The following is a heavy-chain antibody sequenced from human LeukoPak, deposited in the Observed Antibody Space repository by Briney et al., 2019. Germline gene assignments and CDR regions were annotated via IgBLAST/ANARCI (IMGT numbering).Heavy chain of an antibody. CDR2: IYSTGST. V-gene: IGHV4-59*01. CDR1: GGSMSDYY. CDR3: ARDYTMTHAFDI. D-gene: IGHD3-22*01. J-gene: IGHJ3*02. Sequence: SETLSLTCTVSGGSMSDYYWSWIRQPPGKGREWIGYIYSTGSTNYNPSLKSRVTISVDTSKNQFFLKLSSVTAADTALYYCARDYTMTHAFDIWGQGTLVTVSS.